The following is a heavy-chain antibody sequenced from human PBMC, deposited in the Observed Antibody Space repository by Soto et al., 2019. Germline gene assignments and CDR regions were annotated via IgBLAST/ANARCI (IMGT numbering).Heavy chain of an antibody. D-gene: IGHD6-13*01. V-gene: IGHV3-48*03. CDR3: XXXXSWDSSSLVYXGXXV. J-gene: IGHJ6*02. Sequence: EVQLVESGGGLVQPGGSLRLSCAASGFTFSSYEMNWVRQAPGKGLEWVSYISSSGRSIYYADSVKGRFTISRDNAKNSLYLQINSLIAEDTAVXXXXXXXSWDSSSLVYXGXXVWGQG. CDR2: ISSSGRSI. CDR1: GFTFSSYE.